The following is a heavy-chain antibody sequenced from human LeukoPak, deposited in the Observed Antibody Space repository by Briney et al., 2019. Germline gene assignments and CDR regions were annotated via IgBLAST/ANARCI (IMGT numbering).Heavy chain of an antibody. D-gene: IGHD2-21*01. V-gene: IGHV3-20*01. J-gene: IGHJ3*02. CDR2: IDWDGGHK. CDR3: PRAIGPPPTGGALHI. CDR1: GFTFNDYD. Sequence: GGSLRLYCVGSGFTFNDYDISWVCQGPGKGLEWVSGIDWDGGHKRYGDSVKGRFTISRDNAKNSVYLKMNNLRTEDTAFYHCPRAIGPPPTGGALHISAQGTVVTVSS.